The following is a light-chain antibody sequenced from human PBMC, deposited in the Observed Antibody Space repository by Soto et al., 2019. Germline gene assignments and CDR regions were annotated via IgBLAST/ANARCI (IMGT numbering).Light chain of an antibody. Sequence: EIVLTQSPGTLSLSPGERATLSCRASQNVSAAYLAWYQQKPGQAHRLLIHGASSRATGIPDRFSGSGSGTDFTLTISSLQPGDFATYYCQQSETYPLTFGQGTRLEIK. J-gene: IGKJ5*01. CDR1: QNVSAAY. CDR3: QQSETYPLT. V-gene: IGKV3-20*01. CDR2: GAS.